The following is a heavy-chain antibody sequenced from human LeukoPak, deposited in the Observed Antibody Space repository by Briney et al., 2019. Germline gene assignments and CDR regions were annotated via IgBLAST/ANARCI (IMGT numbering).Heavy chain of an antibody. CDR1: GFTFSDYY. Sequence: GGSLRLSCAASGFTFSDYYMRWSRQAPGEGLEWVLYISSSGSTIYYADSVKGRFTISRDNAKNSLYLQMNSLRAEDTAVYYCARGGYSSSWYRGTRSDDAFDIWGQGTMVTVSS. D-gene: IGHD6-13*01. J-gene: IGHJ3*02. CDR2: ISSSGSTI. V-gene: IGHV3-11*01. CDR3: ARGGYSSSWYRGTRSDDAFDI.